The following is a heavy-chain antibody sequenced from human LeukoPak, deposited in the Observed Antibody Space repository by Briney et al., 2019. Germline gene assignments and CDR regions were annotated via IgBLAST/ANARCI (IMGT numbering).Heavy chain of an antibody. CDR2: IYHSGST. CDR1: GGSISSSNW. D-gene: IGHD6-13*01. J-gene: IGHJ4*02. Sequence: PSGTLSLTCAVSGGSISSSNWWSWVRQPPGKGLEWIGEIYHSGSTNYNPSLKSRVTISVDKSKNQFSLKLSSVTAADTAVYYCARAPSGYSSSWYYFDYWGQGTLVTVSS. V-gene: IGHV4-4*02. CDR3: ARAPSGYSSSWYYFDY.